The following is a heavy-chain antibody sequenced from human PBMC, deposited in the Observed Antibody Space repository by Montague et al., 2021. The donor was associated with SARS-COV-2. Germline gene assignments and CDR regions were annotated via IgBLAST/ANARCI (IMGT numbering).Heavy chain of an antibody. J-gene: IGHJ6*02. D-gene: IGHD3-10*01. CDR2: MYYSGST. Sequence: SETLSLTCTVSGGSISSSNYYWGWIRQPPGKGLEWIGNMYYSGSTYYNPSLKGRVTISIDTSKNQFSLKLSSVTAADTAVYYCARDDIVLQGVTKGMDVWGQGTTDTVSS. CDR3: ARDDIVLQGVTKGMDV. V-gene: IGHV4-39*07. CDR1: GGSISSSNYY.